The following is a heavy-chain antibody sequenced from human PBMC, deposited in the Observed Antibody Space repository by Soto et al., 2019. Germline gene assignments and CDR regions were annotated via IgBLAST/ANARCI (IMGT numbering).Heavy chain of an antibody. J-gene: IGHJ6*04. CDR1: GYTFTSYA. D-gene: IGHD6-13*01. CDR3: ASGYSSSWEEYYYGMDV. V-gene: IGHV1-3*01. Sequence: ASVKVSCKASGYTFTSYAMHWVRQAPGQRLEWMGWINAGNGNTKYSQKFQGRVTITRDTSASTAYMELSSLRPEDTAVYYCASGYSSSWEEYYYGMDVWGEGTTVTVSS. CDR2: INAGNGNT.